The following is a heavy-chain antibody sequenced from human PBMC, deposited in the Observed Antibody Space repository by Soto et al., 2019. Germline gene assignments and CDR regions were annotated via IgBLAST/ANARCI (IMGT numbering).Heavy chain of an antibody. CDR2: INSDGSST. CDR1: GFTFSSYW. CDR3: ARVQSSYYDFWSGYYNWFDP. D-gene: IGHD3-3*01. Sequence: PGGSLRLSCAASGFTFSSYWMHWVRQAPGKGLVWVSRINSDGSSTSYAEYVKGRFTISRDNAKNTLYLQMNSLRAEDTAVYYFARVQSSYYDFWSGYYNWFDPWGQGTLVTVSS. V-gene: IGHV3-74*01. J-gene: IGHJ5*02.